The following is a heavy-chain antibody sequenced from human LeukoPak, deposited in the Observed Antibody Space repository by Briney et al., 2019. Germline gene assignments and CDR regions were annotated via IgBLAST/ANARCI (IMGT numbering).Heavy chain of an antibody. CDR1: GYTFTSYG. D-gene: IGHD6-13*01. CDR2: INPNSGGT. Sequence: ASVKVSCKASGYTFTSYGISWVRQAPGQGLEWMGWINPNSGGTNYAQKFQGRVTMTRDTSISTAYMELSRLRSDDTAVYYCARVHSSSWSYYFDYWGQGTLVTVSS. CDR3: ARVHSSSWSYYFDY. V-gene: IGHV1-2*02. J-gene: IGHJ4*02.